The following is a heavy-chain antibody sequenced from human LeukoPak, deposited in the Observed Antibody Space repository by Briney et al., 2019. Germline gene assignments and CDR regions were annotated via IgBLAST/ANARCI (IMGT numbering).Heavy chain of an antibody. Sequence: GGSLKISCKGSGYSFTSYWIGWGRQMPGKGLEWMGIIYPGDSDTRYSPSFQGQVTISADKSISTAYLQWSSLKASDTAMYYCARPPLTPGYCRGGSCYDYWGQGTLVTVSS. CDR1: GYSFTSYW. V-gene: IGHV5-51*01. J-gene: IGHJ4*02. CDR3: ARPPLTPGYCRGGSCYDY. CDR2: IYPGDSDT. D-gene: IGHD2-15*01.